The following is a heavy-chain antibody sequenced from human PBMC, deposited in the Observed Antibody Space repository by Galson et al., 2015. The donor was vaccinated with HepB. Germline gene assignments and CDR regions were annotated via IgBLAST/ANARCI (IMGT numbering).Heavy chain of an antibody. CDR1: GFTFSDYY. Sequence: SLRLSCAASGFTFSDYYMSWIRQAPGKGLEWVSYISSSSSYTNYADSVKGRFTISRDNAKNSLYLQMNSLRAEDTAVYYCAREGWFGELFQTPYYYGMDVWGQGTTVTVSS. CDR2: ISSSSSYT. V-gene: IGHV3-11*06. J-gene: IGHJ6*02. D-gene: IGHD3-10*01. CDR3: AREGWFGELFQTPYYYGMDV.